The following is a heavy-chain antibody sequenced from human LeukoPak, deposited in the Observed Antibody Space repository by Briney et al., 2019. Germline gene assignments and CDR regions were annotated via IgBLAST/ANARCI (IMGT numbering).Heavy chain of an antibody. D-gene: IGHD3-22*01. J-gene: IGHJ3*02. CDR3: ARTMIVVGRVAFDI. CDR1: GGSISSGDYY. V-gene: IGHV4-30-4*01. Sequence: SETLSLTCTVSGGSISSGDYYWSWIRQPPGKGLEWIGYIYYSGSTYYNPSLKSRVTISVDTSENQFSLKLSSVTAADTAVYYCARTMIVVGRVAFDIWGQGTMVTVSS. CDR2: IYYSGST.